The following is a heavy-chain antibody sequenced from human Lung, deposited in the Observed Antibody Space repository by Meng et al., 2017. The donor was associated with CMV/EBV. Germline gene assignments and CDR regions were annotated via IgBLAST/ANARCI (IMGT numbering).Heavy chain of an antibody. Sequence: DEGKKPGASGKVSCKASGYTFTSYDINWVRQATGQGLKWMGWMNPNSGNTGYAQKFQGRVTMTRNTSISTAYMELSSLRSEDTAVYYCARGYCSGGSCPVFDPWGQGTLVTVSS. D-gene: IGHD2-15*01. J-gene: IGHJ5*02. CDR2: MNPNSGNT. CDR3: ARGYCSGGSCPVFDP. V-gene: IGHV1-8*01. CDR1: GYTFTSYD.